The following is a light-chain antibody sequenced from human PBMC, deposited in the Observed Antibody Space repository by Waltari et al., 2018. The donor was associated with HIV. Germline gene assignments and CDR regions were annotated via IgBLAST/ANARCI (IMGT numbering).Light chain of an antibody. J-gene: IGLJ1*01. CDR3: QSYDNTLSAYV. V-gene: IGLV1-40*01. CDR2: DNI. Sequence: SVLTLPPSVSGATVQRSPISCSWISSNIGSNYVHWYLQLPGTAPKPLIYDNINRPSGFPDRFSASKSGTSASLAITGLQADDEADYYCQSYDNTLSAYVFATGTKVTVL. CDR1: SSNIGSNY.